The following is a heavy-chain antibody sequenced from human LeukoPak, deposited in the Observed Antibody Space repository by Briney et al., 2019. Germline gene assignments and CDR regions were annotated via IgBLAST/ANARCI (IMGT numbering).Heavy chain of an antibody. CDR3: AKGNHVLRYFDWLLNPSDY. D-gene: IGHD3-9*01. J-gene: IGHJ4*02. V-gene: IGHV3-30*18. CDR1: GFTFSSYG. Sequence: GGSLRLSCAASGFTFSSYGMHWVRQAPGKGLEWVAVISYDGSNKYYADSVKGRFTISRDNSKNTLYLQMNSLRAEDTAVYYCAKGNHVLRYFDWLLNPSDYWGQGTLVTVSS. CDR2: ISYDGSNK.